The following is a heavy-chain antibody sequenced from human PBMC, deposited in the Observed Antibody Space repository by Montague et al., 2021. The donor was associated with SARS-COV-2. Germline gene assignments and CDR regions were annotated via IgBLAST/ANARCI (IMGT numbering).Heavy chain of an antibody. J-gene: IGHJ3*02. CDR1: GFPFSSYE. CDR2: ISTSGRGI. V-gene: IGHV3-48*03. D-gene: IGHD6-19*01. CDR3: ARDNAGWPDAFDI. Sequence: SLRLSCAASGFPFSSYEMSWVRQAPGKGLEWVSYISTSGRGIHYADSVKGRFTISRDNAKNSLYLEMNSLRAEDTAVYYCARDNAGWPDAFDIWGQGTMVTDSS.